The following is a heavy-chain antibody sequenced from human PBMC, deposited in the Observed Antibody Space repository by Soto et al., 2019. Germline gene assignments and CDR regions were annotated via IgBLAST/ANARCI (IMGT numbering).Heavy chain of an antibody. J-gene: IGHJ4*02. CDR2: INHSGST. CDR1: GGSFSGYY. V-gene: IGHV4-34*01. D-gene: IGHD4-17*01. Sequence: SETLSLTCAVYGGSFSGYYWSWIRQPPGKGLEWIGEINHSGSTNYNPSLKSRVTISVDTSKNQFSLKLSSVTAADTAVYYCARGSRSMTTVTRRTYFDYWGQGTLVTVSS. CDR3: ARGSRSMTTVTRRTYFDY.